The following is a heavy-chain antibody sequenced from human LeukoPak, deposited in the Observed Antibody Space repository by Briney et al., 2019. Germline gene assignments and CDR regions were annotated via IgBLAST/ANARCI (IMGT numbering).Heavy chain of an antibody. D-gene: IGHD2/OR15-2a*01. Sequence: GGSLRLSCAVSGITLSNYGMSWVRQATGKGLEWVAGLSGSGGGTNYADSVQGRFTISRDNPKNTLYLQMNSQRAEDTAVYYCVSFAYGGRGTLVSVSS. J-gene: IGHJ4*02. CDR1: GITLSNYG. CDR3: VSFAY. CDR2: LSGSGGGT. V-gene: IGHV3-23*01.